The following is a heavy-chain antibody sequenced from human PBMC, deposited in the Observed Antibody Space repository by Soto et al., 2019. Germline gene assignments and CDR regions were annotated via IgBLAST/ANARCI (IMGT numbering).Heavy chain of an antibody. CDR3: ARGDRGAFDL. V-gene: IGHV3-74*03. CDR2: IHSDGSST. J-gene: IGHJ3*01. D-gene: IGHD1-26*01. Sequence: EVQLVESGGGLVQPGESLRLSCAASGFTFSYYWMHWVRQAPGKGLVWVSRIHSDGSSTTYADSVKDRFTISRANARNTLYLQMNSLRAEDTAVYYCARGDRGAFDLWGQGTVLTVSS. CDR1: GFTFSYYW.